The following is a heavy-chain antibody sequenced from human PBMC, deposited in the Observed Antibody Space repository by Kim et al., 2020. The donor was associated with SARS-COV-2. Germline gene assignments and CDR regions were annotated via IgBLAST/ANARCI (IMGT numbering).Heavy chain of an antibody. V-gene: IGHV3-23*03. CDR3: AKDRLRFYGGNSGWFDP. Sequence: GGSLRLSCAASGFTFSSYAMSWVRQAPGKGLEWVSVIYSGGSSTYYADSVKGRFTISRDNSKNTLYLQMNSLRAEDTAVYYCAKDRLRFYGGNSGWFDPWGQGTLVTVSS. CDR2: IYSGGSST. D-gene: IGHD4-17*01. J-gene: IGHJ5*02. CDR1: GFTFSSYA.